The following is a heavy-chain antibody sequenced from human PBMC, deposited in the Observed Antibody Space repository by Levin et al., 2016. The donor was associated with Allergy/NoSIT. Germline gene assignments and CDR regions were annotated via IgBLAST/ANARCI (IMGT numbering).Heavy chain of an antibody. CDR3: AKAKVSVDPGAWHPHSPDY. V-gene: IGHV3-23*01. J-gene: IGHJ4*02. Sequence: GESLKISCAASGFTFSSYAMSWVRQAPGKGLEWVSGISASGGSTYYADSVKGRFTISRDKSKKTLHLQMNSLRLEDTAVYFCAKAKVSVDPGAWHPHSPDYWDQGTLVTVSS. CDR2: ISASGGST. D-gene: IGHD4/OR15-4a*01. CDR1: GFTFSSYA.